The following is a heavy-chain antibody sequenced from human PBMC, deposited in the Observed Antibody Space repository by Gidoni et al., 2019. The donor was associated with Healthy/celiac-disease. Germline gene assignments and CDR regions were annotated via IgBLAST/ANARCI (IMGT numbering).Heavy chain of an antibody. V-gene: IGHV1-2*06. CDR3: ARVKTSSGHMVQGVIGVEGGIDY. CDR2: INPNRGGT. J-gene: IGHJ4*02. Sequence: QVQLVQSGAEVKKPGASVKVSCKASGYTFTGYYMHWVRQAPGQGLEWMGRINPNRGGTNYAQKFQGRVTMTRDTSISTAYMELSRLRSDDTAVYYCARVKTSSGHMVQGVIGVEGGIDYWGQGTLVTVSS. CDR1: GYTFTGYY. D-gene: IGHD3-10*01.